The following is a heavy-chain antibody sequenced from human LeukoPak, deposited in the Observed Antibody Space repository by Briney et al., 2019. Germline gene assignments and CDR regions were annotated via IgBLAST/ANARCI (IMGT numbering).Heavy chain of an antibody. CDR2: FDPEDGET. Sequence: ASVKVSCKVSEYTLTELSMHWVRQAPGKGLEWMGGFDPEDGETIYAQKFQGRVTMTEDTSTDTAYMELSSLRSEDTAVYYCASRFVSKSGSYYTNDYRGQGTLVTVSS. D-gene: IGHD1-26*01. V-gene: IGHV1-24*01. CDR3: ASRFVSKSGSYYTNDY. J-gene: IGHJ4*02. CDR1: EYTLTELS.